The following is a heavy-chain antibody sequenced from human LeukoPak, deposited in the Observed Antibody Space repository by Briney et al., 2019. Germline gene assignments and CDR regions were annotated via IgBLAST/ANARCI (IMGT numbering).Heavy chain of an antibody. CDR3: ARSEVATIIGY. J-gene: IGHJ4*02. Sequence: PSQTLSLTCAVSGGSFSNGDYGWTWLRQPPGKGLEWIGYIYYTGSTNYNPSLKSRLTISVDTSKNQFSLKLSSVTAADTAVYYCARSEVATIIGYWGQGTLVTVSS. CDR2: IYYTGST. D-gene: IGHD5-12*01. CDR1: GGSFSNGDYG. V-gene: IGHV4-30-4*01.